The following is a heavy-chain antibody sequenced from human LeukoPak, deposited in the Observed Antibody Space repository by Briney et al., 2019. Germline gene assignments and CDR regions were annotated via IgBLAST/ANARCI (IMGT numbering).Heavy chain of an antibody. D-gene: IGHD3-10*01. CDR3: AGGLYGSGSYYPFDY. CDR1: GYNFTNYW. J-gene: IGHJ4*02. CDR2: IYPGDSDT. Sequence: AGESLKISCKGSGYNFTNYWIGWVRQLPGKGLEWMGIIYPGDSDTRYSPSFQGQVTISADKSISTAYLQWSSLKASDTAMYYCAGGLYGSGSYYPFDYWGQGTLVTVSS. V-gene: IGHV5-51*01.